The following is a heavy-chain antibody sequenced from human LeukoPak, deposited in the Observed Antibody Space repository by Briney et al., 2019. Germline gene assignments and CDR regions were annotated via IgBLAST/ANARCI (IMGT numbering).Heavy chain of an antibody. CDR1: GYTFTSYA. V-gene: IGHV7-4-1*02. CDR2: INTNTGNP. Sequence: ASVKVSCKASGYTFTSYAMNWVRQAPGQGLECMGWINTNTGNPTYAQGFTGRFVFSLDTSVSTAYLQISSIKAEDTAVYYCAREGMDSSGWYNWFDPWGQGTLVTVSS. J-gene: IGHJ5*02. D-gene: IGHD6-19*01. CDR3: AREGMDSSGWYNWFDP.